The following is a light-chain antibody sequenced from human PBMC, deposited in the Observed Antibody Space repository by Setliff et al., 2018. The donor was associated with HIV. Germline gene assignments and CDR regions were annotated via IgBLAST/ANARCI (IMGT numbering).Light chain of an antibody. CDR1: SSDVGGYNY. CDR3: SSYAGTNNPYV. J-gene: IGLJ1*01. V-gene: IGLV2-8*01. CDR2: EVN. Sequence: QSALAQPPSASGSPGQSVTISCTGTSSDVGGYNYVSWYQHHPGRPPKLLIYEVNQRPSGAPDRFSGSKSGNTASLTVSGLQTEDEADYYCSSYAGTNNPYVFGTGTKVTV.